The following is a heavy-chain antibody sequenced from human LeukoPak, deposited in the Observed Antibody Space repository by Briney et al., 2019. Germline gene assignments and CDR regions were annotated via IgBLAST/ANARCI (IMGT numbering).Heavy chain of an antibody. D-gene: IGHD2-21*02. J-gene: IGHJ3*02. CDR1: GYSFTSYW. CDR2: IFPGDSDT. CDR3: ARRRGDTAGGAFDI. V-gene: IGHV5-51*01. Sequence: GESLKISCKGSGYSFTSYWIGWVRPMPGKGLEWMGVIFPGDSDTTYSPSFQGQVSISADRSISTAYLQWSSLKASDTALYFCARRRGDTAGGAFDIWGQGTMVTVSS.